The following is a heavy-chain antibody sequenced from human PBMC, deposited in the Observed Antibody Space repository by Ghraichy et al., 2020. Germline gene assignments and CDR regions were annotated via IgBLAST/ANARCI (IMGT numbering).Heavy chain of an antibody. Sequence: LSLTCAASGFTFSSYWMHWVRQAPGKGLEWVSVIFNSGTTYYADSVKGRFTSSRDNSKNALYLEMNSLRAEDTAVYYCARGYDFWTWGQGTLVTVSS. J-gene: IGHJ5*02. CDR3: ARGYDFWT. CDR1: GFTFSSYW. CDR2: IFNSGTT. D-gene: IGHD3-3*01. V-gene: IGHV3-66*02.